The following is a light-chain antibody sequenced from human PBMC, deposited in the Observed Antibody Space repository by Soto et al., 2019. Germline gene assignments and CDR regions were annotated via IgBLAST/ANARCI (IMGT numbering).Light chain of an antibody. CDR3: QQYNNWPLT. V-gene: IGKV3D-15*01. J-gene: IGKJ5*01. CDR1: HSVSIN. Sequence: IVLTQSPASLCVSPGEGDSLXCRASHSVSINVGWQQQRPCQAPRRLIYWASTRAHGVPARFSGGGSGTEFTRPITSLQSEDFAVYWGQQYNNWPLTFGPGTRLEIK. CDR2: WAS.